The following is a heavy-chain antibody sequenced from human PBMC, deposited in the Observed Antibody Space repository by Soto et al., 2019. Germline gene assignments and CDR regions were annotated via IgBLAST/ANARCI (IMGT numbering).Heavy chain of an antibody. CDR3: ARGGIAPIFDY. Sequence: ASVKVSCKGSGFTFSSYGITWVRQAPGQGLEWMGWISGYNGNTKYAQKFQGRVSMTTDPSTATAYMELSSLRSEDTAVYYCARGGIAPIFDYWGQGTLVTVSS. CDR2: ISGYNGNT. CDR1: GFTFSSYG. V-gene: IGHV1-18*01. D-gene: IGHD6-13*01. J-gene: IGHJ4*02.